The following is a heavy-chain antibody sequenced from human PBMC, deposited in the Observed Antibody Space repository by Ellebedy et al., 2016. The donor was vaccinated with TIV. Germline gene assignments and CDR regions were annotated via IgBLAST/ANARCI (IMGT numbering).Heavy chain of an antibody. CDR1: GSSVSGGTYY. D-gene: IGHD6-13*01. Sequence: SETLSLXXTVSGSSVSGGTYYWTWIRQPPGKGLECIGYIYSSGSTKYNPSLKSRVTISIDTSKEQFSLKVTSVTAADTAVYYCARESWSSSWHGLDYWGQGILVTVSS. J-gene: IGHJ4*02. CDR3: ARESWSSSWHGLDY. CDR2: IYSSGST. V-gene: IGHV4-61*01.